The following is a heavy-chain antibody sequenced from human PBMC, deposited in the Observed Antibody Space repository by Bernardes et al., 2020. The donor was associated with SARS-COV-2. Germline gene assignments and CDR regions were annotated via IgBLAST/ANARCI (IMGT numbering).Heavy chain of an antibody. CDR3: AREDGDGIDV. CDR1: GGLISPHY. J-gene: IGHJ6*02. D-gene: IGHD3-10*01. CDR2: IYYSGTT. Sequence: SETLSLTCNISGGLISPHYWSWIRQRPGKGLEWIGYIYYSGTTRYNPSLKSRVTISLDVSERQFSLKLSSLTAADTAVYYCAREDGDGIDVLGQGTTVTVFS. V-gene: IGHV4-59*11.